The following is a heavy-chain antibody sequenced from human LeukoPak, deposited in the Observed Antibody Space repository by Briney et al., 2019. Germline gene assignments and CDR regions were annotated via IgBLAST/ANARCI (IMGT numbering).Heavy chain of an antibody. CDR2: ISYDGSNK. CDR1: GFTFSSYG. D-gene: IGHD6-25*01. CDR3: ALIAAHVNFDY. Sequence: PGGSLRLSCAASGFTFSSYGMHWVRQAPGNGLEWVAVISYDGSNKYYADSVKGRFTISRDNSKNTLYLQMNSLRAEDTAVYYCALIAAHVNFDYWGQGTLVTVSS. J-gene: IGHJ4*02. V-gene: IGHV3-30*03.